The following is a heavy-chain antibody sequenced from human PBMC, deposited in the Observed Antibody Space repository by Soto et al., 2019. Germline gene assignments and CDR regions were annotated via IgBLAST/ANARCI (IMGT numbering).Heavy chain of an antibody. CDR3: ARSRYGDSLLYDY. J-gene: IGHJ4*02. Sequence: ASEKVSCKASGYTFTSYGISWVRQAPGQGLEWIGWISAYNGNTNYTQKLQGRVTMTTDTSTSTAYMELRSLSSDYSAVYFFARSRYGDSLLYDYCRQGTLVTVSS. V-gene: IGHV1-18*01. CDR1: GYTFTSYG. D-gene: IGHD4-17*01. CDR2: ISAYNGNT.